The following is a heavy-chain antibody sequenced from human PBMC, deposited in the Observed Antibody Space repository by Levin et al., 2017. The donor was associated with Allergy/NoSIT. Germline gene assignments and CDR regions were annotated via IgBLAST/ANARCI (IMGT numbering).Heavy chain of an antibody. CDR3: AMIVVGATGNDY. CDR1: GGTFSSYA. CDR2: IIPIFGTA. Sequence: SVKVSCKASGGTFSSYAISWVRQAPGQGLEWMGGIIPIFGTANYAQKFQGRVTITADESTSTAYMELSSLRSEDTAVYYCAMIVVGATGNDYWGQGTLVTVSS. D-gene: IGHD1-26*01. J-gene: IGHJ4*02. V-gene: IGHV1-69*13.